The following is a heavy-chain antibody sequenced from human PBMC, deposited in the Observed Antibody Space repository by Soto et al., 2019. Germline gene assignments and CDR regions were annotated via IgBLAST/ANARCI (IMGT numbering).Heavy chain of an antibody. Sequence: EVQLVESGGGLVKPGGSLRLSCAASGFTFSNAWMNWVRQAPGKGLEWVGRIKSKTDGGTTDYAAPVKGRFSISRDDSKNTLSLQMSRLKIEDTAVYYCTTDLGAPRRGNWFDPWGQGTLVTVSS. D-gene: IGHD6-6*01. V-gene: IGHV3-15*07. CDR3: TTDLGAPRRGNWFDP. CDR1: GFTFSNAW. J-gene: IGHJ5*02. CDR2: IKSKTDGGTT.